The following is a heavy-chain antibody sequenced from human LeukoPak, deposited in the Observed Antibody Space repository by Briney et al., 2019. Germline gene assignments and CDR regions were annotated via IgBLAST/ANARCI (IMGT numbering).Heavy chain of an antibody. CDR3: AKLGPSYCSGGSCHDDY. D-gene: IGHD2-15*01. CDR2: IYSGGST. Sequence: GGSLRLSCAASGFTVSSNYVSWVRQAPGKGLEWVSVIYSGGSTYYADSVKGRFTISRDNSKNTLYLQMNSLRAEDTAVYYCAKLGPSYCSGGSCHDDYWGQGTLVTVSS. V-gene: IGHV3-53*01. J-gene: IGHJ4*02. CDR1: GFTVSSNY.